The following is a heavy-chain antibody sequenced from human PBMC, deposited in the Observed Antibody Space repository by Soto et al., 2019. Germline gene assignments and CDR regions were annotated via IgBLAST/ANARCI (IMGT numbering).Heavy chain of an antibody. CDR1: GGSISSSNYF. Sequence: SETLSLTCTVSGGSISSSNYFWGWIRQPPGKGLEWIGSIYYTGNTYFNPSLKSRVTISKDTSKNQFSLKLSSVTAADTAVYYCAVGSSGFYYVYWGQGTLVTVSS. CDR2: IYYTGNT. CDR3: AVGSSGFYYVY. J-gene: IGHJ4*02. V-gene: IGHV4-39*01. D-gene: IGHD1-26*01.